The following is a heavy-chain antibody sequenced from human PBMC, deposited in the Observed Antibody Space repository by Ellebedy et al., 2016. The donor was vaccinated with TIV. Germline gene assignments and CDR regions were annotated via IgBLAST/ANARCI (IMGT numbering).Heavy chain of an antibody. Sequence: GGSLRLXXKGSGYSFTSYWIGWVRQMPGKGLEWMGFIYPGDSDTRYSPSFQGLVTISADKSITTAYLQWSSLKASDTAMYYCASGSSSSVFDYWGQGTLVTVSS. J-gene: IGHJ4*02. CDR3: ASGSSSSVFDY. CDR1: GYSFTSYW. V-gene: IGHV5-51*01. CDR2: IYPGDSDT. D-gene: IGHD6-6*01.